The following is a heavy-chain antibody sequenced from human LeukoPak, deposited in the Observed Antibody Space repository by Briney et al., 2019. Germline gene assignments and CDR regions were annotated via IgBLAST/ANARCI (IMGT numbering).Heavy chain of an antibody. D-gene: IGHD5-18*01. Sequence: PGGSLRLSCAASGFTFSSYSMNWVRQAPGKGLEWVSYISSSSSTIYYADSVKGRFTISRDNAKNSLYLQMNSLRAEDTAVYYCARDRGSYGPPYYFDYWGQGTPVTVSS. CDR3: ARDRGSYGPPYYFDY. V-gene: IGHV3-48*04. J-gene: IGHJ4*02. CDR1: GFTFSSYS. CDR2: ISSSSSTI.